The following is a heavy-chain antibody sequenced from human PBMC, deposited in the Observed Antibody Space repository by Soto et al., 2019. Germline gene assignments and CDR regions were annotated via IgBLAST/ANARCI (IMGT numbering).Heavy chain of an antibody. D-gene: IGHD1-26*01. CDR2: IKQDGSEK. CDR3: ARVLKFRGSMGAPDY. Sequence: PGGSLRLSCAASGFTFSSYWMSWVRQAPGKGREWVANIKQDGSEKYYVDSVKCRFTISRDNAKNSLYLQMNSLRAEDTAVYYCARVLKFRGSMGAPDYWGQGTLVTVSS. V-gene: IGHV3-7*03. J-gene: IGHJ4*02. CDR1: GFTFSSYW.